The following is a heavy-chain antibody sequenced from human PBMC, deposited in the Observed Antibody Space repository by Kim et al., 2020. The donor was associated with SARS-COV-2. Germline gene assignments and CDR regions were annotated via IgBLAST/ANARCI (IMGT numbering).Heavy chain of an antibody. CDR2: IYSGGST. CDR1: GFTVSSNY. Sequence: GGSLRLSCAASGFTVSSNYMSWVRQAPGKGLEWVSVIYSGGSTYYADSVKGRFTISRHNSKNTLYLQMNSLRAEDTAVYYCASIPGIAAAGQNFDYWGQGTLVTVSS. V-gene: IGHV3-53*04. J-gene: IGHJ4*02. CDR3: ASIPGIAAAGQNFDY. D-gene: IGHD6-13*01.